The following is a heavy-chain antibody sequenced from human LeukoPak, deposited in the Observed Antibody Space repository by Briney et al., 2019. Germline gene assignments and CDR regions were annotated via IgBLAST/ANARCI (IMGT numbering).Heavy chain of an antibody. D-gene: IGHD3-22*01. J-gene: IGHJ1*01. V-gene: IGHV1-2*02. CDR1: GGTFSSYA. CDR2: INPNSGGT. Sequence: ASVKVSCMASGGTFSSYAISWVRQAPGQGLEWMGWINPNSGGTNYAQKFQGRVTMTRDTSISTAYMELSRLTSDDTAVYYCARGYYDSSGFEYFQDWGQGTLVTVSS. CDR3: ARGYYDSSGFEYFQD.